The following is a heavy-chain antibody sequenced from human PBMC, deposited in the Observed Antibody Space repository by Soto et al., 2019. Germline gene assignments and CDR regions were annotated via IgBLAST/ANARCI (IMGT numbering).Heavy chain of an antibody. D-gene: IGHD6-13*01. Sequence: EVQLLESGGGLVQPGGSLRLSCVASGFTFSSSAMNWVRQAPGKGLEWVSTISGSGGSTHYADSVKGRFTISRDNSKKTLFLQMSSLRAEDTAVYCCPRGSIAAAWGYWGQGTLVTVSS. CDR3: PRGSIAAAWGY. J-gene: IGHJ4*02. CDR2: ISGSGGST. V-gene: IGHV3-23*01. CDR1: GFTFSSSA.